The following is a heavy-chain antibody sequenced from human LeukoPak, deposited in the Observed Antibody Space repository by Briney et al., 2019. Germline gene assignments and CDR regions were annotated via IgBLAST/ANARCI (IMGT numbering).Heavy chain of an antibody. CDR1: GFTFSNYA. J-gene: IGHJ4*02. Sequence: PGGSLRLSCAASGFTFSNYAMSLVRQAPGKGLEWVSSMSGSGGSTYYADSVKGRFTISRDNSKSTLYLQMNNLRAEDTALYYCAKNQGQWLVPVVYWRQGTLVTVSS. CDR2: MSGSGGST. CDR3: AKNQGQWLVPVVY. D-gene: IGHD6-19*01. V-gene: IGHV3-23*01.